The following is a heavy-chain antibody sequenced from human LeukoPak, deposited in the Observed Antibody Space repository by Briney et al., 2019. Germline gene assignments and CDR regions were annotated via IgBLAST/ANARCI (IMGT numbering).Heavy chain of an antibody. J-gene: IGHJ4*02. CDR1: GFNFGGYG. CDR2: KWFDGSNE. V-gene: IGHV3-33*01. Sequence: GSLKLSFVASGFNFGGYGMHWGRQAPGKGLEWVAEKWFDGSNEFYADSVKGRFTISRDNSRNKLYLQMNSLRVDDTAVYYCLGPYDFWTDYWGQGTLVTVSS. CDR3: LGPYDFWTDY. D-gene: IGHD3-3*01.